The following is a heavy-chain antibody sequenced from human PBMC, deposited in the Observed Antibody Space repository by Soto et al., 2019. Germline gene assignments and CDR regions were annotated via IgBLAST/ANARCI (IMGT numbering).Heavy chain of an antibody. D-gene: IGHD3-22*01. CDR1: GFTFSSYG. V-gene: IGHV3-30*03. J-gene: IGHJ4*02. CDR2: ISYDGSNK. Sequence: GGSLRLSCAASGFTFSSYGMHWVRQAPGKGLEWVAVISYDGSNKYYADSVKGRFTISRDNSKNTLYLQMNSLRAGDTAVYYCNTAGPSWWLLPDVILFDYWGQGTLVTVSS. CDR3: NTAGPSWWLLPDVILFDY.